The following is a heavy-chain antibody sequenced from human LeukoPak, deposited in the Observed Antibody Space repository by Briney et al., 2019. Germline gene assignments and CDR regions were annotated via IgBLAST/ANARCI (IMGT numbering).Heavy chain of an antibody. CDR1: GFTVSSNY. CDR2: IYSGGST. Sequence: GGSLRLSCAASGFTVSSNYMSCVRQAPGKGLEWVSVIYSGGSTYYADSVKGRFTISRDNSKNTLYLQMNSLRAEDTAVYYCARDFEDGGYSYGYAYWGQGTLVTVSS. V-gene: IGHV3-66*01. D-gene: IGHD5-18*01. J-gene: IGHJ4*02. CDR3: ARDFEDGGYSYGYAY.